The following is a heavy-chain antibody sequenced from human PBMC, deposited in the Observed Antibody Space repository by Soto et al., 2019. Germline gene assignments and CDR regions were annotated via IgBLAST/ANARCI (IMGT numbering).Heavy chain of an antibody. V-gene: IGHV4-39*01. J-gene: IGHJ5*02. CDR1: GGSISSSSYY. Sequence: SETLSLTCTVSGGSISSSSYYWGWIRQPPGKGLEWIGSIYYSGSTYYNPSLKSRVTISVDTSKNQFPLKLSSVTAADTAVYYCFTKNKRRHRGFGGPWGQGTLVTVSS. CDR2: IYYSGST. D-gene: IGHD2-15*01. CDR3: FTKNKRRHRGFGGP.